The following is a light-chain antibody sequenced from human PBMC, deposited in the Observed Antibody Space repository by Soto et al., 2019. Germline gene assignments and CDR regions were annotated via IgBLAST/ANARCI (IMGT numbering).Light chain of an antibody. V-gene: IGLV7-43*01. Sequence: QAVVTQEPSLTVSPGGTVTLTCASSTGAVTSGYYPNWFQQKPGQTPRELIYDTSNKHSWTPARFSGSLLGGKAALTLSGVQPEDEAEYYCVVYYGGAWVFGGGTKLTVL. CDR1: TGAVTSGYY. CDR3: VVYYGGAWV. CDR2: DTS. J-gene: IGLJ3*02.